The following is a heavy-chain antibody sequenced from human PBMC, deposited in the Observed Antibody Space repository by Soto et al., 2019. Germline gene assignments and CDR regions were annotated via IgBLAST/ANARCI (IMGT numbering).Heavy chain of an antibody. J-gene: IGHJ4*02. CDR2: IKQDGSEK. CDR1: GFTFSSYW. CDR3: ARDLRWLRFALDY. Sequence: EVQLVESGGGLVQPGGSLRLSCAASGFTFSSYWMSWVRQAPGKGLEWVANIKQDGSEKYYVDSVKGRFTISRDNAKNSLYLQMNSLRAEDTGVDYCARDLRWLRFALDYWGQGTLVTVSS. V-gene: IGHV3-7*05. D-gene: IGHD5-12*01.